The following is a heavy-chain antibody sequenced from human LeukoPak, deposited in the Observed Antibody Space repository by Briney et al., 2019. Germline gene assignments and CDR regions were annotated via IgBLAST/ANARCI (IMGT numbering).Heavy chain of an antibody. V-gene: IGHV6-1*01. J-gene: IGHJ4*02. CDR1: GDSFSSNSAA. CDR3: ARDQGALNS. CDR2: TYYRSKWYS. Sequence: SQTLSLTCAISGDSFSSNSAAWTWIRQSPSRGLEWLGRTYYRSKWYSDYAVSVKSRIIINPDTSKNQFSLQLNSVTPEDTAVYYCARDQGALNSWDLGTLVTVSS. D-gene: IGHD1-26*01.